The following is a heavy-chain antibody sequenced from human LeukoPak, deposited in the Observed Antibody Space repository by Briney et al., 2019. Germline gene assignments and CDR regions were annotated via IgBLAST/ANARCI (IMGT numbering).Heavy chain of an antibody. CDR2: ISGSGSTI. CDR1: GFTFSSYA. Sequence: PGGSLRLSCAASGFTFSSYAMSWVRQAPGKGLEWVSAISGSGSTIYYADSVKGRFTISRDNAKNSLYLQMNSLRAEDTAVYYCARAGRPYYYDSSGYYYVGYWGQGTLVTVSS. D-gene: IGHD3-22*01. CDR3: ARAGRPYYYDSSGYYYVGY. J-gene: IGHJ4*02. V-gene: IGHV3-23*01.